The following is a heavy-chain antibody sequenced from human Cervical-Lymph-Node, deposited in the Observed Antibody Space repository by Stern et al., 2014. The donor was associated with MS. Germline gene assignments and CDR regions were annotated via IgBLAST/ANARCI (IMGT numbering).Heavy chain of an antibody. J-gene: IGHJ5*02. D-gene: IGHD2-2*02. CDR2: FIPVLGFA. CDR3: ARDPLRTGHCTNTNCYTRDWFDP. CDR1: GGTFSTYT. V-gene: IGHV1-69*09. Sequence: QVQLGQSGAEVKKPGSSVKVSCKASGGTFSTYTISWVRQAPGQGLEWMGRFIPVLGFADYTQKFQGRVTFTADKSTPTAYMELHSLRSEDSAVYYCARDPLRTGHCTNTNCYTRDWFDPWGQGTLVTVSS.